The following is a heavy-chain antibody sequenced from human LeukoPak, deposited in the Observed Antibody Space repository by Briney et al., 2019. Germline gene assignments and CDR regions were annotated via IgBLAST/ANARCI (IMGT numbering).Heavy chain of an antibody. J-gene: IGHJ4*02. V-gene: IGHV1-2*06. Sequence: GASVTVSCKASGYTFTGYYMHWVRQAPGQGLEWMGRINPNSGGTNYAQKFQGRVTMTRDTSISTAYMELSRLRSDDTAVYYCARLTPGGDGAYWGQGTLVTVSS. CDR2: INPNSGGT. CDR1: GYTFTGYY. D-gene: IGHD3-10*01. CDR3: ARLTPGGDGAY.